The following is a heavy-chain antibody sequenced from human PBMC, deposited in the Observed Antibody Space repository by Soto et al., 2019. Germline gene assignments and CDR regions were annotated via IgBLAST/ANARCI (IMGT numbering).Heavy chain of an antibody. Sequence: VQLLESGGGLVQPGGSRRLSCAASGFMFSSYVMSWVRQAPGKGLEWVSGISGSGSRTYYADPVKCRFSISSDNSKNPLFLQLNSLRVEDTAVYYYAVLTKVTGADYWGQGTLVIVPS. CDR3: AVLTKVTGADY. CDR2: ISGSGSRT. J-gene: IGHJ4*02. CDR1: GFMFSSYV. D-gene: IGHD4-17*01. V-gene: IGHV3-23*01.